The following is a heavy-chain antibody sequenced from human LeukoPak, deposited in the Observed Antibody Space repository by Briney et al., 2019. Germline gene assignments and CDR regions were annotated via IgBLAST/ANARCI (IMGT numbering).Heavy chain of an antibody. CDR1: GYTLTELS. CDR3: ATGGSLGRDPKDY. V-gene: IGHV1-24*01. Sequence: GASVKVSCKVSGYTLTELSMHWVRQAPGKGLEWMGGLDPEDGETIYAQKFQGRVTMTEDTSTDTAYMELSSLRSEDTAVYYCATGGSLGRDPKDYWGQGTLVAVPS. CDR2: LDPEDGET. D-gene: IGHD1-26*01. J-gene: IGHJ4*02.